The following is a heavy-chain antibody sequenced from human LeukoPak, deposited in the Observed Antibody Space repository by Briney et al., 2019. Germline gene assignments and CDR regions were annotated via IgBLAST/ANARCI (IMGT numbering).Heavy chain of an antibody. CDR3: ARAPFVSGFDY. Sequence: SETLSLTCTVSGGSISSGSYYWSWIRQPAGKGLEWIGRIYTSGSTNYNPSLKSRVTISVDTSKNQFSLKLSSVTAADTAVYYCARAPFVSGFDYWGQGTLVTVSS. CDR1: GGSISSGSYY. CDR2: IYTSGST. J-gene: IGHJ4*02. D-gene: IGHD1-14*01. V-gene: IGHV4-61*02.